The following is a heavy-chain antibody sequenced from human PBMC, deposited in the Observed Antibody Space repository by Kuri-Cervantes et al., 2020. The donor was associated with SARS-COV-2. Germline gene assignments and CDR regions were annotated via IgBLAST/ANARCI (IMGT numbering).Heavy chain of an antibody. CDR3: ARGGEVPGAVAGLDY. D-gene: IGHD6-19*01. J-gene: IGHJ4*02. CDR2: IYSGGST. Sequence: GESLKISCAASGFTFSSYAMSWVRQAPGKGLEWVSVIYSGGSTYYADSVKGRFTISRDNSKNTLYLQMNSLRAEDTAVYYCARGGEVPGAVAGLDYWGQGTLVTVSS. V-gene: IGHV3-53*05. CDR1: GFTFSSYA.